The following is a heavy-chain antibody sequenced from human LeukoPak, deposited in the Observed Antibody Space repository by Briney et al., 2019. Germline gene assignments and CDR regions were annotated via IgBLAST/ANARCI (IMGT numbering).Heavy chain of an antibody. CDR1: RYTFSSYD. Sequence: ASVKVSCKASRYTFSSYDINWVRQATGQGLEWMGWMNPNSGNTGYAQKFQGRVTMTRNTSISTAYMDLSSLRSEDTAVYYRARRYCSSTSCHYFDYWGQGTLVTVSS. CDR3: ARRYCSSTSCHYFDY. D-gene: IGHD2-2*01. J-gene: IGHJ4*02. CDR2: MNPNSGNT. V-gene: IGHV1-8*01.